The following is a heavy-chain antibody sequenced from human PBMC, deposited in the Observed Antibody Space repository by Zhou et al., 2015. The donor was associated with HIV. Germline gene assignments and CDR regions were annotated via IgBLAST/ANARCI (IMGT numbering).Heavy chain of an antibody. J-gene: IGHJ5*02. Sequence: QVQLVQSGTEVKKPGSSVKVSCKASGGTFSGSDISWVRQAPGQGLEWMGQINPNSGGTNYAQKFQGRVTMTRDTSISTAYMELSSLRSDETAVYYCAREGWVSGCSGGRCSGTTNWLDPWGQGTLVTVSS. CDR2: INPNSGGT. V-gene: IGHV1-2*06. CDR1: GGTFSGSD. CDR3: AREGWVSGCSGGRCSGTTNWLDP. D-gene: IGHD2-15*01.